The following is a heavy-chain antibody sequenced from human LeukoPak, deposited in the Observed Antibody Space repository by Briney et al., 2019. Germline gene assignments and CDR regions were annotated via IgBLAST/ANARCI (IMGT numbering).Heavy chain of an antibody. Sequence: PGGSLRLSCAASGFTFSNAWMNWVRQAPGKGLEWVGRIKSKPDGGTTDYAAPVKGRFTISRDDSKNTLYRQMNSLKTEDTAVYYCTSETNYYDSSGYYSPFDYWGQGTLVTVSS. D-gene: IGHD3-22*01. CDR1: GFTFSNAW. J-gene: IGHJ4*02. V-gene: IGHV3-15*07. CDR3: TSETNYYDSSGYYSPFDY. CDR2: IKSKPDGGTT.